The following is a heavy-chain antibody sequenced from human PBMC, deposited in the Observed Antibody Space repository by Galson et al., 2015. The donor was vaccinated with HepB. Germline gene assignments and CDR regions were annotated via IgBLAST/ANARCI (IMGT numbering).Heavy chain of an antibody. CDR3: ARENYYDGSGSDAFDM. J-gene: IGHJ3*02. D-gene: IGHD3-22*01. V-gene: IGHV3-7*01. CDR2: IKQDGNEQ. Sequence: SLRLSCAASGFTFSRHWMTLVRQAPGKGLEWVADIKQDGNEQHYVDSVEGRFTISRDNARNSLFLQMDSLRAEDTAVYYCARENYYDGSGSDAFDMWGQGTMVTVSA. CDR1: GFTFSRHW.